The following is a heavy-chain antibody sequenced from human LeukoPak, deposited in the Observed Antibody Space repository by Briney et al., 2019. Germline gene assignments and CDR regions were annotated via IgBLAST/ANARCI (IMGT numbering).Heavy chain of an antibody. Sequence: GGSLRLSCAASGFTSSDYWMHWVRQAPGKGLEWVANIKQDGSEKNYVASVKGRFTISRDNAKNSLFLQMNSLRDEDTAVYYCARGVAGGDYWGHGTLVTVSS. CDR2: IKQDGSEK. J-gene: IGHJ4*01. V-gene: IGHV3-7*01. CDR1: GFTSSDYW. CDR3: ARGVAGGDY. D-gene: IGHD6-19*01.